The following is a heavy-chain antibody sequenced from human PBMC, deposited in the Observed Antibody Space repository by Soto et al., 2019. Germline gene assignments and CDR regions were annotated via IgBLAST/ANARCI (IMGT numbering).Heavy chain of an antibody. D-gene: IGHD4-17*01. J-gene: IGHJ4*02. CDR3: ARRSYGGWYFDY. CDR2: IYYSGST. Sequence: SETLSLTCTVSGGSISSSSYYWGWIRQPPGKGLEWIGCIYYSGSTYYNPSLKSRVTISVDTSKNQFSLKLSSVTAADTAVYYCARRSYGGWYFDYWGQGTLVTVSS. V-gene: IGHV4-39*01. CDR1: GGSISSSSYY.